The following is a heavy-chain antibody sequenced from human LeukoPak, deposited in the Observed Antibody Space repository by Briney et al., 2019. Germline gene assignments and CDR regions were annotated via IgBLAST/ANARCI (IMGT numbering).Heavy chain of an antibody. V-gene: IGHV1-2*02. Sequence: GASVTVSCKASGYTVTGYYMHWVRLAPGPGHEWVGWREPDSGGTNSAQKFQGRATMPRETSITTAYMELRRLRSDDTAVYYCARGYYDSSDYEYFQHWGQGTLVTVSS. D-gene: IGHD3-22*01. CDR3: ARGYYDSSDYEYFQH. CDR1: GYTVTGYY. J-gene: IGHJ1*01. CDR2: REPDSGGT.